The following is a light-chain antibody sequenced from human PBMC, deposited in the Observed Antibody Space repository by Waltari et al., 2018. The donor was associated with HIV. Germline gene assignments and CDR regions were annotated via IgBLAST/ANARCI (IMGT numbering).Light chain of an antibody. CDR2: DTT. V-gene: IGLV7-46*01. J-gene: IGLJ2*01. Sequence: QAVVTQEPSLTVSAGGTVTLTCASSTGAVTSGHCPYWFQRRPGQAPKTLIYDTTNRPSWTPARFSGALLGGKAALTLSGAQFEDEADYFCLLSFNGVVVFGGGTTLTVL. CDR1: TGAVTSGHC. CDR3: LLSFNGVVV.